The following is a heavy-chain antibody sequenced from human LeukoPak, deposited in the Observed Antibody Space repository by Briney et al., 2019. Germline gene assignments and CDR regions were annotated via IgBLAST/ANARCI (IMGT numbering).Heavy chain of an antibody. CDR2: IYYSGST. CDR1: GASISSYY. Sequence: SETLSLTCTVSGASISSYYWSWIRQPPGKGLEWIGYIYYSGSTNYNPSLKSRVTISVDTSKNQFSLNLTSLTAADTAVYYCARLGTSPLPERPFEYWGQGTLVTASS. J-gene: IGHJ4*02. CDR3: ARLGTSPLPERPFEY. D-gene: IGHD7-27*01. V-gene: IGHV4-59*08.